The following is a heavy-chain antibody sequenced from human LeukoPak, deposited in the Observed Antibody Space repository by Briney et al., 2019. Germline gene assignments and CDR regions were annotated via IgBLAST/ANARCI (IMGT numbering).Heavy chain of an antibody. CDR3: ANDAQRGFDFSNSLES. J-gene: IGHJ4*02. Sequence: PGRSLRLSCATSGFTFSHYGMHWVRQAPGKGLEWVAVIWNDGTDKYYGDSVKGRFTISRDNSKNTVYLQMNSLRVEDTAVYYCANDAQRGFDFSNSLESWGQGTLVTVSS. CDR1: GFTFSHYG. V-gene: IGHV3-33*06. D-gene: IGHD4-11*01. CDR2: IWNDGTDK.